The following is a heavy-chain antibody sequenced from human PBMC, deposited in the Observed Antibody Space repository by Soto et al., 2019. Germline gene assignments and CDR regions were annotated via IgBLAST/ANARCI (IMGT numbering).Heavy chain of an antibody. V-gene: IGHV4-4*07. D-gene: IGHD1-7*01. CDR1: GGSISSYY. Sequence: SETLSLTCTVSGGSISSYYWSWIRQPAGKGLEWIGRIYTSGSTNYNPSLKSRVTMSVDTSKNQFSLKLSSVTAADTAVYYCARDREYNWNYDYFDYWGQGTMVTVYS. CDR2: IYTSGST. J-gene: IGHJ4*02. CDR3: ARDREYNWNYDYFDY.